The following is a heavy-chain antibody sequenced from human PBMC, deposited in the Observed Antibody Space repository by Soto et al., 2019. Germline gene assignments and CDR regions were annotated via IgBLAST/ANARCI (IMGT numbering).Heavy chain of an antibody. CDR2: IYNSGTT. D-gene: IGHD6-13*01. Sequence: QVQLQESGPGLVKPSQTLSLTCTVSGGSISRGGYYWRWIRQHPGKGLEWIGYIYNSGTTYYNPSPKSQVTISVDTSKNQLSLKLSSVTAADTAVYYCARRYGSGKMVPWRQVPQVTVSS. V-gene: IGHV4-31*01. J-gene: IGHJ5*02. CDR1: GGSISRGGYY. CDR3: ARRYGSGKMVP.